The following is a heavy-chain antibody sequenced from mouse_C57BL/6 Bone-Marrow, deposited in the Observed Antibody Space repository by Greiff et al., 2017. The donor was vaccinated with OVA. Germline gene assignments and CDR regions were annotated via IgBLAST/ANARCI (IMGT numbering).Heavy chain of an antibody. CDR1: GYAFTNYL. Sequence: QVQLQQSGAELVRPGTSVKVSCKASGYAFTNYLIEWVKQRPGQGLEWIGVINPGSGGTNYNEKFKGKATLTADKSSSTAYMQLSSLTSEDSAVYFCARCWCYYSDYFDYWGQGTTLTVSS. CDR2: INPGSGGT. CDR3: ARCWCYYSDYFDY. J-gene: IGHJ2*01. D-gene: IGHD2-3*01. V-gene: IGHV1-54*01.